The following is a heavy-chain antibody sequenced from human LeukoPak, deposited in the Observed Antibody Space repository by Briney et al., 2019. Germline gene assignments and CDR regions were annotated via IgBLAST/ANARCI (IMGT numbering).Heavy chain of an antibody. CDR2: ISYDGSNK. V-gene: IGHV3-30-3*01. CDR3: ARDRLGYSSSWGAFDI. CDR1: GFTFSSYA. J-gene: IGHJ3*02. Sequence: PGGSLRLSCAASGFTFSSYAMHWVRQVPGKGLEWVAVISYDGSNKYYADSVKGRFTISRDNSKNTLYLQMNSLRAEDTAVYYCARDRLGYSSSWGAFDIWGQGTMVTVSS. D-gene: IGHD6-13*01.